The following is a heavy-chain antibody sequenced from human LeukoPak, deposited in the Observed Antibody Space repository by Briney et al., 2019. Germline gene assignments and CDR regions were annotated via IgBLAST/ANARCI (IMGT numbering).Heavy chain of an antibody. CDR1: GFTFDDYA. D-gene: IGHD4-17*01. Sequence: LTGGSLRLSCAASGFTFDDYAMHWVRQAPGKGLEWVSVIYSGGSTYYADSVKGRFTISRDNSKNTLYLQMNSLRAEDTAVYYCARGLYGDNDYWGQGTLVTVSS. CDR2: IYSGGST. CDR3: ARGLYGDNDY. V-gene: IGHV3-53*01. J-gene: IGHJ4*02.